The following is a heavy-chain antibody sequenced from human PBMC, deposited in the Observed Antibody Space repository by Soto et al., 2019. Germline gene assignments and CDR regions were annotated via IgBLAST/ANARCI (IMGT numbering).Heavy chain of an antibody. Sequence: KASDTLSLTCTVSGGSISNYYWTWIRQPAGEGLEWIGRIYSSGSTNYNSSLKSRLTMSVDTSKNQFSLKLTSVTAADTAVYYCARQTTFSSSWYDYWGPGTLVTVSS. CDR2: IYSSGST. CDR1: GGSISNYY. V-gene: IGHV4-4*07. CDR3: ARQTTFSSSWYDY. D-gene: IGHD6-13*01. J-gene: IGHJ4*02.